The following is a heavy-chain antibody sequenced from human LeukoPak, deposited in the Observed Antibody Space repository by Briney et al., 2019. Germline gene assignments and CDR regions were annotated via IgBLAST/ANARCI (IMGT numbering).Heavy chain of an antibody. Sequence: GGSLRLSCAASGFPFRSYWMSWVRQDPGKRLEWVANIKQDGSETYYVDSVKGRFTISRDNAKNSLYLQMNSLRAEDTAVYYCARVGSGGGGQYYFDYWGQGTLVTVSS. CDR2: IKQDGSET. V-gene: IGHV3-7*02. CDR1: GFPFRSYW. D-gene: IGHD3-16*01. CDR3: ARVGSGGGGQYYFDY. J-gene: IGHJ4*02.